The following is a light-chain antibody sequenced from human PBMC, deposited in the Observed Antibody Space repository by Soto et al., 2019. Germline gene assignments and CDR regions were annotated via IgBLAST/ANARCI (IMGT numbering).Light chain of an antibody. V-gene: IGKV3-20*01. CDR2: GAS. J-gene: IGKJ4*01. Sequence: EIVLTQSPGTLSLSPGERATLSCRASQSVSRSFLGWYQQKSGQAPRLVIFGASNRAPGIPDRFSGSVSGTDFILTISRLEPEDFAVYYCQQYYSLPLTFGGGTKVDIK. CDR3: QQYYSLPLT. CDR1: QSVSRSF.